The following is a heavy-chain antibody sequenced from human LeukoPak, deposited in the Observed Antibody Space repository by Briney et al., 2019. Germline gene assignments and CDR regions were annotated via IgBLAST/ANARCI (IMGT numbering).Heavy chain of an antibody. CDR3: ARERYCSSTSCPHGDLDY. CDR2: IGVSGSTM. V-gene: IGHV3-48*04. Sequence: GGPLRLSCAASGFTFSSYSMNWVRQAPGKGLEWVSYIGVSGSTMYYAESVKGRFTISRDNAKNSLYLQMNSLRAEDTAVYYCARERYCSSTSCPHGDLDYWGQGTLVSVSS. J-gene: IGHJ4*02. CDR1: GFTFSSYS. D-gene: IGHD2-2*01.